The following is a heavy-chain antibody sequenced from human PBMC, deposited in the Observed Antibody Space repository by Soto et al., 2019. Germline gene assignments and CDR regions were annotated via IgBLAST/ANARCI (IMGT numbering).Heavy chain of an antibody. V-gene: IGHV1-18*01. Sequence: ASVKVSCKASGYTFTSYGISWVRQAPGQGLEWMGWISAYNGNTNYAQKLQGRVTMTTDTSTSTAYMELRSLRSDDTAVYYCARLEWELTPRYYYYYGMDVWGQGTTVTVSS. CDR2: ISAYNGNT. CDR1: GYTFTSYG. D-gene: IGHD1-26*01. J-gene: IGHJ6*02. CDR3: ARLEWELTPRYYYYYGMDV.